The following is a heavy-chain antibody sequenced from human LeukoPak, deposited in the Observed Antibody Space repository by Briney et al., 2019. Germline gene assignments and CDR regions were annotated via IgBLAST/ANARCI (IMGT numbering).Heavy chain of an antibody. J-gene: IGHJ6*03. V-gene: IGHV4-30-2*01. Sequence: SETLSLTCTVSGGSISSGGYYWSWIRQPPGKGLEWIGYIYHSGSTYYNPSLKSRVTISVDRSKNQFSLKLSSVTAADTAVYYCARGSDYYYYMDVWGKGTTVTVPS. CDR3: ARGSDYYYYMDV. CDR1: GGSISSGGYY. CDR2: IYHSGST.